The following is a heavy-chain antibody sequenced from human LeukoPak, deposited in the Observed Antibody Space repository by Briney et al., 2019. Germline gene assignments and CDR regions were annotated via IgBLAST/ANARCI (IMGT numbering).Heavy chain of an antibody. CDR3: AELGITMIGGV. Sequence: GGSLRLSCTASGFTFSSYEMNWVRQAPGKGLEWVSYISSSGSTIYYADSVKGRFTISRDNAKNSLYLQMNSLRAEDTAVYYCAELGITMIGGVWGKGTTLTISS. CDR2: ISSSGSTI. J-gene: IGHJ6*04. D-gene: IGHD3-10*02. V-gene: IGHV3-48*03. CDR1: GFTFSSYE.